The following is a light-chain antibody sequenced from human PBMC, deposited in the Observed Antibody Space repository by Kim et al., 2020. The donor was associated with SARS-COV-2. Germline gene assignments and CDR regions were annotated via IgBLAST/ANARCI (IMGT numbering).Light chain of an antibody. J-gene: IGLJ1*01. Sequence: SYELTQPSSVSVSPGQTARITCSGDVLAKKYARWFQQKPGQAPVLVIYKDTERPSGIPERFSGSSSGTTVTLTISGAQVEDEGDYYCYSATDNNYVFGTGTKVTVL. CDR3: YSATDNNYV. CDR1: VLAKKY. CDR2: KDT. V-gene: IGLV3-27*01.